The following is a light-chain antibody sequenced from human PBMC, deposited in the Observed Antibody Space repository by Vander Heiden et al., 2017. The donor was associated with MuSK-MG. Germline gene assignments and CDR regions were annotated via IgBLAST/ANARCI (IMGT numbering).Light chain of an antibody. V-gene: IGKV3-20*01. CDR3: QQYGSSPWT. J-gene: IGKJ1*01. CDR1: QSVSSSY. CDR2: GAS. Sequence: ELVLTQSPGTLPLSTGERATLSCRASQSVSSSYLAWYQQKPGQAPRLLIYGASSRATGIPDRFSGSGSGTDFTLTISRLEPEDFAVYYCQQYGSSPWTFGQGTKVEIK.